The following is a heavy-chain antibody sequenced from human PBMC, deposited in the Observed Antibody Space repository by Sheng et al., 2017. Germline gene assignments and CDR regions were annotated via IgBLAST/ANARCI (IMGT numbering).Heavy chain of an antibody. CDR2: INPSSGTT. CDR3: ARDLGYGDHTWLDP. Sequence: QVHLVQSGAEVKKPGASVKVSCKASAYTFTGYFIHWVRQAPGQGLEWLGWINPSSGTTNYAQKFEGRVTMTRDTSVNTAYIELNKLTSDDTAVYYCARDLGYGDHTWLDPWGQGTLVTV. CDR1: AYTFTGYF. D-gene: IGHD4-17*01. J-gene: IGHJ5*02. V-gene: IGHV1-2*02.